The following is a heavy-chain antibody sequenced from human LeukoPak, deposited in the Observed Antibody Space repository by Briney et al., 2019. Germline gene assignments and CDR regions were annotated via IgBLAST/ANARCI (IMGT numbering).Heavy chain of an antibody. V-gene: IGHV3-23*01. J-gene: IGHJ4*02. CDR1: GGSISSGGYY. CDR3: AKYCSGGSCYRSCFDY. D-gene: IGHD2-15*01. CDR2: ISGSGGST. Sequence: ETLSLTCTVSGGSISSGGYYWSWIRQHPGKGLEWVSAISGSGGSTYYADSVKGRFTISRDNSKNTLYLQMNSLRAEDTAVYYCAKYCSGGSCYRSCFDYWGQGTLVTVSS.